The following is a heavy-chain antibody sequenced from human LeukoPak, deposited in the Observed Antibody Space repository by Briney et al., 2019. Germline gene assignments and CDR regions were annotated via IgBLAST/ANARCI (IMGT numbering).Heavy chain of an antibody. J-gene: IGHJ4*02. Sequence: GGSLRLPCAASGFTFSSYAMSWVRQAPGKGLEWVSAISGSGGSTYYADSVKGRFTISRDNSKNTLYLQMNSLRAEDTAIYYCAKDYYGSGSNYFDYWGQGTLVTVSS. D-gene: IGHD3-10*01. CDR2: ISGSGGST. V-gene: IGHV3-23*01. CDR1: GFTFSSYA. CDR3: AKDYYGSGSNYFDY.